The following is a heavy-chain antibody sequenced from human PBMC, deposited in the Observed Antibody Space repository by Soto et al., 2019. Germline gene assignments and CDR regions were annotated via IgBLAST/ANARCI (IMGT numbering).Heavy chain of an antibody. D-gene: IGHD1-26*01. V-gene: IGHV1-24*01. CDR2: FDPEGDET. Sequence: QVQLIQSGAEVKKPGASVRVSCKVSGYTLTELSMHWVRQTPGKGLEWMGGFDPEGDETIYAQNFQGRVTMPEDTSTDTAYMELSSLTSEDTAVYYCATEIVGAPGAFDIWGQGTLVTISP. CDR1: GYTLTELS. CDR3: ATEIVGAPGAFDI. J-gene: IGHJ3*02.